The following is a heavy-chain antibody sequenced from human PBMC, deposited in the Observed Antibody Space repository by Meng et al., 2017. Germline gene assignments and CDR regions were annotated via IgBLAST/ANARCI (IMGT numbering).Heavy chain of an antibody. V-gene: IGHV3-21*01. J-gene: IGHJ5*02. CDR1: GFTISSYS. CDR3: ARESA. Sequence: EVQLVESGGGLVKPGGSLRLSCAASGFTISSYSMSWVRQAPGKGLEWVSSITRSSSYIYYADAVKGRFTISRDNAKNSVYLQINSLRAEDTAVYYCARESAWGQGTLVTVSS. CDR2: ITRSSSYI.